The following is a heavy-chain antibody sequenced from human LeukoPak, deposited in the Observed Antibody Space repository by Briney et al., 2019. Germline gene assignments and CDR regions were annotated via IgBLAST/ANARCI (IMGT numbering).Heavy chain of an antibody. V-gene: IGHV3-21*01. J-gene: IGHJ3*02. Sequence: GGSLRLSCAASGFTVSSNFMSWVRQAPGKGLEWVSCISSTSNYIFYADSVRGRFTISRDNAKNSLYLQMDSLRAEDTAVYYCARGGIITSYAFEIWGQGAMVTVSS. D-gene: IGHD1-26*01. CDR1: GFTVSSNF. CDR2: ISSTSNYI. CDR3: ARGGIITSYAFEI.